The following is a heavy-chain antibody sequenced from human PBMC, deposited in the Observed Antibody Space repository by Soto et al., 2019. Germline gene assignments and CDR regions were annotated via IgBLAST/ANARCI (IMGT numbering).Heavy chain of an antibody. V-gene: IGHV1-69*13. CDR3: GSGIAEYYIEV. CDR1: GGTFSSYA. J-gene: IGHJ6*02. D-gene: IGHD6-13*01. CDR2: IIPIFGTA. Sequence: SVKVSCKASGGTFSSYAIRWVRQAPGQGLEWMGGIIPIFGTANYAQKLQGRVTITADESTSTAYMELSSLRSEDTSVYDCGSGIAEYYIEVWDQGTTVASSS.